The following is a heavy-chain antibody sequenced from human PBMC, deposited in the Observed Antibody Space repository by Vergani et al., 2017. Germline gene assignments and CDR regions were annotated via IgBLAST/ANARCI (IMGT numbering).Heavy chain of an antibody. D-gene: IGHD2-2*01. CDR3: ARGYCSSTSCYASAEYFQH. CDR1: GGSISSGGYY. V-gene: IGHV4-31*03. Sequence: QVQLQESGPGLVKPSQTLSLTCTVSGGSISSGGYYWSWIRQHPGKGLEWIGYIYYSGSTYYNPSLKSRVTISVDTSKNQFSLKLSSVTAADTAVYYCARGYCSSTSCYASAEYFQHWGQGTLVTVSS. J-gene: IGHJ1*01. CDR2: IYYSGST.